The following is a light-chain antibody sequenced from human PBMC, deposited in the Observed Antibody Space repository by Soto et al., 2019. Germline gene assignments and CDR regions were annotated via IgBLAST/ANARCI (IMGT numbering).Light chain of an antibody. Sequence: DIQITQSPSALSASVGDRVTRTCRASQSISSYLNWYQQKPGLAPKRLISAASTLQSGVPSRFRGSGSGTEFSLTISGLQTEDIATYFCLQHHSYPWTFGQGTKVDIK. CDR1: QSISSY. J-gene: IGKJ1*01. CDR3: LQHHSYPWT. V-gene: IGKV1-17*01. CDR2: AAS.